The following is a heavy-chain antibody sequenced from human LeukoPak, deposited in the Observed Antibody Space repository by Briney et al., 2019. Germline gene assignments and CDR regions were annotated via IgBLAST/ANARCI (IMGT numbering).Heavy chain of an antibody. Sequence: GGSLRLSCSASGFTFSNYAMHWVRQAPGKGLEWMAIIWYDGSYKYYADSVKGRFTISRDNSKNTLYLQVNSLTAEDTAVYYCARGNSDAFDIWGHGTMVTVSS. CDR1: GFTFSNYA. J-gene: IGHJ3*02. CDR3: ARGNSDAFDI. CDR2: IWYDGSYK. V-gene: IGHV3-33*08. D-gene: IGHD4-23*01.